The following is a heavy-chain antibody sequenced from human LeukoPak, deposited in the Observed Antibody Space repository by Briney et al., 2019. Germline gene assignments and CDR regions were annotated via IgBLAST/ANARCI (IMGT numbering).Heavy chain of an antibody. CDR2: ISAYNGNT. CDR3: ARPRYDSSGYHGTNWFDP. V-gene: IGHV1-18*01. J-gene: IGHJ5*02. CDR1: GYTFTSYG. Sequence: ASVKVSCKASGYTFTSYGISWVRQAPGQGLEWMGWISAYNGNTNYAQKLQGRVTMTTDTSTSTAYMELRSLRSDDTAVYYCARPRYDSSGYHGTNWFDPWGQGTLVTVSS. D-gene: IGHD3-22*01.